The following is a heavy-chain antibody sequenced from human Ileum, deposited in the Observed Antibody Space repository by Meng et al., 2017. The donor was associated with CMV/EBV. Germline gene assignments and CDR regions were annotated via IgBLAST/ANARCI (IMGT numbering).Heavy chain of an antibody. CDR3: VRDGFAY. V-gene: IGHV3-30*02. CDR2: IRYDASTK. CDR1: GFTVSSNY. D-gene: IGHD5-12*01. Sequence: GESLKISCAASGFTVSSNYMSWVRQAPGEGLEWVAFIRYDASTKYYADFVKGRFTISRDNPKNMVYLQMNSLRVEDAAVYYCVRDGFAYWGQGTLVTVSS. J-gene: IGHJ4*02.